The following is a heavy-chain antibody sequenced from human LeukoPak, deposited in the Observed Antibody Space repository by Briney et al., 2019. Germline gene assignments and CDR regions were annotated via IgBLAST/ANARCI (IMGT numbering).Heavy chain of an antibody. CDR1: GFTFSSYA. V-gene: IGHV3-23*01. D-gene: IGHD1-26*01. CDR2: ISGSGGST. Sequence: DPGGSLRLSCAASGFTFSSYAMSWVRQAPGKGLEWVSAISGSGGSTYYADSVKGRFTISRDNSKNTLYLQMNSLRAEDTAVYYCAKAPARRELFHPFDYWGQGTLVTVSS. CDR3: AKAPARRELFHPFDY. J-gene: IGHJ4*02.